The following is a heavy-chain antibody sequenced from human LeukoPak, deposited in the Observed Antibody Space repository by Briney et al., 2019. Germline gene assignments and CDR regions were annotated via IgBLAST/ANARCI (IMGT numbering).Heavy chain of an antibody. CDR3: ASQYSSGFGEDSTFDY. V-gene: IGHV3-48*01. J-gene: IGHJ4*02. D-gene: IGHD6-19*01. Sequence: PGGSLRLSCAPSGFTFSGYSMNWVRQAPGKGLEWISYISSSSINIHYGDSVKGRFTISRDNSKNTLYLQMNSLRAEDTAVYYCASQYSSGFGEDSTFDYWGQGTLVTVSS. CDR2: ISSSSINI. CDR1: GFTFSGYS.